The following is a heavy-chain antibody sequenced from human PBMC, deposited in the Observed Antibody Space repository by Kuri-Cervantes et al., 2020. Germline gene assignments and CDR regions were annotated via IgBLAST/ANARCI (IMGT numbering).Heavy chain of an antibody. V-gene: IGHV4-59*08. Sequence: ESLKISCTVSGASISTNYWSWIRQSPGKGLEWIGYIYYSGSSYYNPSLKSRVTISVDTSKNQFSLKLSSVTAADTAVYYCASMTTGNFDYWGQGTLVTVSS. J-gene: IGHJ4*02. CDR3: ASMTTGNFDY. D-gene: IGHD4-17*01. CDR1: GASISTNY. CDR2: IYYSGSS.